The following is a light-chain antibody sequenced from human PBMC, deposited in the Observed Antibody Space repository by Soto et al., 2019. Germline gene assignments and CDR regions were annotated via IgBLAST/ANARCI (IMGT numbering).Light chain of an antibody. V-gene: IGLV2-14*01. CDR1: SSDIGTYNS. CDR3: SSYATSNTLV. Sequence: QSALTQPASVSGSPGQSITIFCTGTSSDIGTYNSVSWYQQYPGNAPKLMIYDVFNRPSGVSDRFSGSKSGNTASLTISGLQAEDEAEYYCSSYATSNTLVFGEGTKLTVL. CDR2: DVF. J-gene: IGLJ2*01.